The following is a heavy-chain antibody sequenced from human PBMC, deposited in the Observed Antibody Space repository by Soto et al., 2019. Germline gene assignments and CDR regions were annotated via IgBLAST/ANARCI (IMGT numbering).Heavy chain of an antibody. J-gene: IGHJ6*02. V-gene: IGHV5-51*01. D-gene: IGHD4-4*01. CDR2: INPGDSDI. Sequence: ESLKISCKASGYSFTTYWIAWVRQMPGKGLEWMGIINPGDSDIRYSPSFQGQVTISADNSISTAYLQWSSLKASDTAMYYCARHEQFYYYYYGMDVWGQGTAVTVSS. CDR3: ARHEQFYYYYYGMDV. CDR1: GYSFTTYW.